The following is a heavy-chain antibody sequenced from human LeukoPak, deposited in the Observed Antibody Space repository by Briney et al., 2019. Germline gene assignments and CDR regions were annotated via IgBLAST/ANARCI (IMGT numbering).Heavy chain of an antibody. D-gene: IGHD1-14*01. CDR2: LYSDCNT. Sequence: WGTLRLSCAASGFTVITNDMTWVRQAPGKGLEWVSVLYSDCNTKYADSVQGRVTISRDKSKNTLHLEMNSLSPDDTAVYYCARGVEPLAANTLAYWGQGTLVTASS. V-gene: IGHV3-53*01. CDR3: ARGVEPLAANTLAY. J-gene: IGHJ4*02. CDR1: GFTVITND.